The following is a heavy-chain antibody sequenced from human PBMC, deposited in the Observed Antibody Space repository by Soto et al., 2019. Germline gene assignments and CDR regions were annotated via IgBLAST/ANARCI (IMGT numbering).Heavy chain of an antibody. CDR3: AREGTYCSGGSCYPHFDY. J-gene: IGHJ4*02. Sequence: QVQLVESGRGVVQPGRSLRLSCAASGFTFSSYGMHWVRQAPGKGLEWVAVIWYDGSNKYYADSVKGRFTISRDNSKNTLYLQMNSLRAEDTAVYYCAREGTYCSGGSCYPHFDYWGQGTLVTVSS. V-gene: IGHV3-33*01. D-gene: IGHD2-15*01. CDR1: GFTFSSYG. CDR2: IWYDGSNK.